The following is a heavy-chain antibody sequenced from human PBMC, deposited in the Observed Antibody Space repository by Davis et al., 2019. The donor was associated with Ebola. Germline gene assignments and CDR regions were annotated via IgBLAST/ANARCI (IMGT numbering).Heavy chain of an antibody. Sequence: ASVKVSCKASGYTFTSYDINWVRQATGQGLEWMGWMNPNSGNTGYAQKFQGRVTITADESTSTAYMELSSLRSDDTAVYYCARRGGTKHLDAFDIWGQGTMVTVSS. V-gene: IGHV1-8*01. J-gene: IGHJ3*02. CDR3: ARRGGTKHLDAFDI. CDR1: GYTFTSYD. D-gene: IGHD3-16*01. CDR2: MNPNSGNT.